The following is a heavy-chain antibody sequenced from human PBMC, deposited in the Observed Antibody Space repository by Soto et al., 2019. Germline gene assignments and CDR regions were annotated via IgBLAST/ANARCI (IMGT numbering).Heavy chain of an antibody. CDR1: GFPFNNAW. J-gene: IGHJ4*01. V-gene: IGHV3-15*07. D-gene: IGHD1-26*01. Sequence: EVQLVESGGGLVKPGGSLRLSCAASGFPFNNAWINWVRQVPGKGLEWVGRVKSKADGGSGDYAAPVKGRFVVSRDDSKDIVYLQMYSLKIEDTGVYYCTTDSRTTLPEIRFDYWGHGTQVTVSS. CDR2: VKSKADGGSG. CDR3: TTDSRTTLPEIRFDY.